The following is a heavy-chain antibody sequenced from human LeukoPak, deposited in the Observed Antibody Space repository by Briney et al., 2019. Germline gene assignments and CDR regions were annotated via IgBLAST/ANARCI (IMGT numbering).Heavy chain of an antibody. Sequence: GASVKVSCKASGYTFTGYNMHWVGQAPGQGLEWMGWINPNSGGTNYAQKFQGRVTMTRDTSISTAYMELRRLRSDDTAIYYCARPATVGEWFDPWGQGTLVTVSS. J-gene: IGHJ5*02. CDR2: INPNSGGT. V-gene: IGHV1-2*02. CDR1: GYTFTGYN. CDR3: ARPATVGEWFDP. D-gene: IGHD1-1*01.